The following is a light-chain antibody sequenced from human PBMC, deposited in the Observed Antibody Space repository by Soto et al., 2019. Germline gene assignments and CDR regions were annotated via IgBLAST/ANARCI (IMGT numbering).Light chain of an antibody. CDR3: HQYDKWPTRT. CDR2: GVY. V-gene: IGKV3D-15*01. J-gene: IGKJ1*01. CDR1: RSVARN. Sequence: EIVMTQSPTILSVSPGERAALSCGASRSVARNLPWYQRKPGQPPRLLINGVYTRASGTPARFSGRGSGTEFTLTISSIQSEDSAVDYCHQYDKWPTRTFGQGPKVEIK.